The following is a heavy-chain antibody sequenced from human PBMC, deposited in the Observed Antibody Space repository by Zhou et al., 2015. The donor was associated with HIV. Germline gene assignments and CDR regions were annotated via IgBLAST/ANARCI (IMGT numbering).Heavy chain of an antibody. Sequence: QVQLVQSGAELRKPGSSVKVSCKTSGAPFNTFALNWVRQAPGQGPEWMGTITPMFGTADYARNFQGRVSITADTSTRTGYMELNSLRYEDTAVYYCARGFSHGDYEVFFKEWGQGTLITVSS. V-gene: IGHV1-69*06. CDR2: ITPMFGTA. CDR3: ARGFSHGDYEVFFKE. D-gene: IGHD4-17*01. CDR1: GAPFNTFA. J-gene: IGHJ1*01.